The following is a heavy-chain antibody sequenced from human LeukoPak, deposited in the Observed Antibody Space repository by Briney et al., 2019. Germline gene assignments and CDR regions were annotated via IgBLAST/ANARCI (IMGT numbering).Heavy chain of an antibody. J-gene: IGHJ6*02. CDR1: GGSISSYY. CDR3: ARGGGHYYYYGMDV. CDR2: IYYSGST. V-gene: IGHV4-59*12. Sequence: SETLSLTCTVSGGSISSYYWSWIRQPPGKGLEWIGYIYYSGSTNYNPSLKSRVTISVDTSKNQFSLKLSSVTAADTAVYYCARGGGHYYYYGMDVWGQGTTVTVSS. D-gene: IGHD3-3*01.